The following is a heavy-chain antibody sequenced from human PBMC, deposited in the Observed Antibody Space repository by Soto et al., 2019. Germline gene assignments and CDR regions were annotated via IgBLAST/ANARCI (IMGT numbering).Heavy chain of an antibody. Sequence: SETLSLTCTVSGGSISSYYLSWIRQPAGKGLEWIGRIYTSGSTNYNPSLKSRVTMSVDTSKNQFSLKLSSVTAADTAVYYCARDSYSSSWYQHLDYWGQGTLVTVYS. V-gene: IGHV4-4*07. CDR3: ARDSYSSSWYQHLDY. J-gene: IGHJ4*02. CDR1: GGSISSYY. D-gene: IGHD6-13*01. CDR2: IYTSGST.